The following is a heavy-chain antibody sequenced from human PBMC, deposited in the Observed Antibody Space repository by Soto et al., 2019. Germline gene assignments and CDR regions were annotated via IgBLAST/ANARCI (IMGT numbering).Heavy chain of an antibody. CDR1: GYTFTSYD. D-gene: IGHD2-2*01. CDR2: MNPNSGNT. V-gene: IGHV1-8*01. J-gene: IGHJ6*03. CDR3: ARDIVVPAAQNYSSSSFLSRYYYYMDV. Sequence: QVQLVQSGAEVKKPGASVKVSCKASGYTFTSYDINWVRQATGQGLEWMGWMNPNSGNTGYAQKFQGRVTMTRNTAISTAYMELSSQRSEDTAVYYCARDIVVPAAQNYSSSSFLSRYYYYMDVWGKGTTVTVSS.